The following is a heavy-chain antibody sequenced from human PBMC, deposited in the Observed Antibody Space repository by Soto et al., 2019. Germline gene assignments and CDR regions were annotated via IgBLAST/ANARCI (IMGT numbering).Heavy chain of an antibody. V-gene: IGHV3-33*01. Sequence: PGGSLRLSCAASGFTFSSYGMHWVRQAPGKGLEWVAVIWYDGSNKYYADSVKGRFTISRDNSKNTLYLQMNSLRAEDTAVYYCARDLPSYYYYYYGMDVWGQGTTVTVSS. J-gene: IGHJ6*02. D-gene: IGHD6-6*01. CDR1: GFTFSSYG. CDR3: ARDLPSYYYYYYGMDV. CDR2: IWYDGSNK.